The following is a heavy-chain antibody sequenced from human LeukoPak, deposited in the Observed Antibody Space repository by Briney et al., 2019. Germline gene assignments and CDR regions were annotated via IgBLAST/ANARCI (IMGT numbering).Heavy chain of an antibody. CDR1: GYTFTTYG. CDR3: ARDLIAVRPGWFDP. V-gene: IGHV1-18*01. J-gene: IGHJ5*02. Sequence: ASVKVSCKASGYTFTTYGISWVGQAPGQGLEWMGWISAYNGNTNYAQQFQGRVTMTTDTSMSTAYMELRSLRSDDTAVYYCARDLIAVRPGWFDPWGQGSLVTVSS. CDR2: ISAYNGNT. D-gene: IGHD6-6*01.